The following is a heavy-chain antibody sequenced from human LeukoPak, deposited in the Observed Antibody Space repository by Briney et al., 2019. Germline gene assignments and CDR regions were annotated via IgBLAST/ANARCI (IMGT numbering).Heavy chain of an antibody. CDR1: GYTFTSYY. CDR2: INPSGGST. CDR3: ARGDCTIGFCPPDYYYMDV. J-gene: IGHJ6*03. Sequence: ASVKVSCKASGYTFTSYYMHWVRQAPGQGLEWMGIINPSGGSTSYAQKFQGRVTMTRDMSTSTVYMELSSLRSEDTAVYYCARGDCTIGFCPPDYYYMDVWGKGTTITVSS. D-gene: IGHD2-8*01. V-gene: IGHV1-46*01.